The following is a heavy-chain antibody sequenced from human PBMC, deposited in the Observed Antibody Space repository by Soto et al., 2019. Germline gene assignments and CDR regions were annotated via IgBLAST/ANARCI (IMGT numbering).Heavy chain of an antibody. CDR1: GFTVSSYS. CDR3: ARRESGYSYGYPGVDY. V-gene: IGHV3-21*01. D-gene: IGHD5-18*01. J-gene: IGHJ4*02. CDR2: ISSSSSYI. Sequence: GGTLRLSCAASGFTVSSYSMNWVRQAPGKGLEGVSSISSSSSYIYFADSVKGRFTISRDNAKNSLYLQMNSLRAEDTAVYYCARRESGYSYGYPGVDYWGQGTLVTVAS.